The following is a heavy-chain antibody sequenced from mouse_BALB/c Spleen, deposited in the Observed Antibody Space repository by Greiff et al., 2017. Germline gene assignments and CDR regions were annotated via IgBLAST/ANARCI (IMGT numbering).Heavy chain of an antibody. CDR3: ARDLQLGRWYFDV. CDR2: IWAGGST. D-gene: IGHD4-1*02. V-gene: IGHV2-9*02. CDR1: GFSLTSYG. Sequence: VKVVESGPGLVAPSQSLSITCTVSGFSLTSYGVHWVRQPPGKGLEWLGVIWAGGSTNYNSALMSRLSISKDNSKSQVFLKMNSLQTDDTAMYYCARDLQLGRWYFDVWGAGTTVTVSS. J-gene: IGHJ1*01.